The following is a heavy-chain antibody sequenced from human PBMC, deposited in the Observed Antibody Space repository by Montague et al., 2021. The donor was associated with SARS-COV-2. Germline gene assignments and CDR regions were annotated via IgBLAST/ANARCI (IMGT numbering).Heavy chain of an antibody. CDR2: VDYSGXT. CDR3: ARREYSYGWGD. D-gene: IGHD5-18*01. CDR1: GGPISGSSDY. Sequence: SETLSLTCTVTGGPISGSSDYWGWIRQSPGKGLEWIASVDYSGXTXYXXSLKSRLTISVDTSKNQFSLKLNSVTAADTALYYCARREYSYGWGDWGQGTLVTVPS. V-gene: IGHV4-39*01. J-gene: IGHJ4*02.